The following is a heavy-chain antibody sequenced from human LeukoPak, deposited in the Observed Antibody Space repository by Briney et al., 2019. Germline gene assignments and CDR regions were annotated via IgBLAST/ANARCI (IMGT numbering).Heavy chain of an antibody. CDR3: AKEGSGWTDYYYYYMDV. Sequence: GGSLRLPCAASGFTFSSYAMSWVRQAPGKGLEWVSAISGSGGSTYYADSVKGRFTISRDNSKNTLYLQMNSLRAEDTAVYYCAKEGSGWTDYYYYYMDVWGKGTTVTVSS. V-gene: IGHV3-23*01. J-gene: IGHJ6*03. CDR1: GFTFSSYA. D-gene: IGHD6-19*01. CDR2: ISGSGGST.